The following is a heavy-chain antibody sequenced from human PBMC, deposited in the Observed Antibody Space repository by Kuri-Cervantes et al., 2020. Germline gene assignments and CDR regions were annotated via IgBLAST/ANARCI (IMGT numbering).Heavy chain of an antibody. J-gene: IGHJ4*02. CDR2: INHSGST. CDR1: GGSVSSGCYY. Sequence: SESLSPTCTVSGGSVSSGCYYWSWIRQPPGKGLEWIGEINHSGSTNYNPSLKSRVTISVDTSKNQFSLKLSSVTAADTAVYYCARARLALRQGPPDYWGQGTLVTVSS. D-gene: IGHD3-16*01. V-gene: IGHV4-61*01. CDR3: ARARLALRQGPPDY.